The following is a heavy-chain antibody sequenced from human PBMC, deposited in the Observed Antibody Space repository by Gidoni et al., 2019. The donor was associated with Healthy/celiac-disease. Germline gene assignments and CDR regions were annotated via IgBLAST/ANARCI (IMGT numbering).Heavy chain of an antibody. Sequence: QVQLVQSGAEVEKPGASVKVSCKASGFPFTIYYMHWVRQAPGQGLEWMGIIKPSGGSTTYAQKFQGRVTMTRDTSTSTVYMELSSLRSEDTAIYYCARDPVTTDPQKNNHFDYWGQGTLVTVSS. CDR1: GFPFTIYY. J-gene: IGHJ4*02. D-gene: IGHD4-17*01. CDR2: IKPSGGST. CDR3: ARDPVTTDPQKNNHFDY. V-gene: IGHV1-46*01.